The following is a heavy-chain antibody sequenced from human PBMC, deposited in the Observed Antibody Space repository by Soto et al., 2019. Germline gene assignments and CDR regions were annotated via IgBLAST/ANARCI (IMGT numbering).Heavy chain of an antibody. CDR3: ARGGYSFDYTLDF. Sequence: GGSLRLSCAASGFTFSTYTVNWVRQAPGKGLEWVSSISSSSRYIYYADSLKGRFTISRDNAKNSLYLQMNSLRAEDTAVYYCARGGYSFDYTLDFWGQGTLVTVSS. CDR1: GFTFSTYT. D-gene: IGHD5-18*01. J-gene: IGHJ4*02. CDR2: ISSSSRYI. V-gene: IGHV3-21*01.